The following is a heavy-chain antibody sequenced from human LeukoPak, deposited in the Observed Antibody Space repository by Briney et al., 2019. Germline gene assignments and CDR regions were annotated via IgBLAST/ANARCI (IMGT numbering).Heavy chain of an antibody. CDR3: ARRLGGPYCSGGSCYSDDAFDI. CDR1: GGSISSYY. J-gene: IGHJ3*02. V-gene: IGHV4-59*01. Sequence: PSETLSLTCTVSGGSISSYYWSWIRQPPGKGLEWIGYIYYSGSTNYSPSLKSRVTISVDTSKNQFSLKLSSVTAADTAVYYCARRLGGPYCSGGSCYSDDAFDIWGQGTMVTVSS. D-gene: IGHD2-15*01. CDR2: IYYSGST.